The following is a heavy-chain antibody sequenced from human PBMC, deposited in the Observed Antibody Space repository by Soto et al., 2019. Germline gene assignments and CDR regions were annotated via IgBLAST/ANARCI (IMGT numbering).Heavy chain of an antibody. CDR1: GGTFSSYS. CDR2: VIPILGMA. J-gene: IGHJ5*02. CDR3: ARGGAVVVPGAVDRHTWFDP. D-gene: IGHD2-2*01. Sequence: QVQLVQSGAEVKKPGSSVKVSCEASGGTFSSYSFSWVRQAPGQGLEWMGRVIPILGMANYAQKFQGRVTMTADKSTXXXYXQLSSLRSEDTAVYYCARGGAVVVPGAVDRHTWFDPWGQGTLVTVSS. V-gene: IGHV1-69*02.